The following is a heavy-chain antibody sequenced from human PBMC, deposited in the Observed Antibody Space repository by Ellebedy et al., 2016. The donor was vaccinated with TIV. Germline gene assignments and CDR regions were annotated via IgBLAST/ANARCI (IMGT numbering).Heavy chain of an antibody. V-gene: IGHV3-30*18. D-gene: IGHD2-2*01. J-gene: IGHJ4*02. CDR3: AKTGLSRCSTPSCYSY. CDR2: ISYDGSDK. Sequence: GESLKISCAASGFTFSTYDMHWVRQVPGKGLEWVAVISYDGSDKDYADSLKGRFTISRDNSKNTLYLQMNSLRAEDTAMYYCAKTGLSRCSTPSCYSYWGQGTLVTVSS. CDR1: GFTFSTYD.